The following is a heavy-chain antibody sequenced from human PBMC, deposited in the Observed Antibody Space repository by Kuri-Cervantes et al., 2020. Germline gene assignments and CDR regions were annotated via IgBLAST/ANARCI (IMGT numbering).Heavy chain of an antibody. D-gene: IGHD1-26*01. J-gene: IGHJ4*02. CDR1: GFTFSSYG. CDR2: IWYDGSNK. CDR3: AKTGPYSGSYYDMIDY. V-gene: IGHV3-33*06. Sequence: EGSLRLSCAASGFTFSSYGMHWVRQAPGKGLEWVAVIWYDGSNKYYADSVKGRFTISRDNSKNTPYLQMNSLRAEDTAVYYCAKTGPYSGSYYDMIDYWGQGTLVTVSS.